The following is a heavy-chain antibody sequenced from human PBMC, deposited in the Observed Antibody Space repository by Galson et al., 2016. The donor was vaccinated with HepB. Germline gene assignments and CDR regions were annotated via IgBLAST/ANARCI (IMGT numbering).Heavy chain of an antibody. V-gene: IGHV3-7*03. CDR2: MKQDGNEK. D-gene: IGHD3-9*01. CDR1: GFTFNVYW. Sequence: SLRLSCAASGFTFNVYWMTWVRQAPGKGLEWVANMKQDGNEKHYVDSVKGRFTISRDNANVSLHLEMNSLRAEDTAVYYCARRFPRYDILTDDYYYYLDVWGKGTTVTVSS. CDR3: ARRFPRYDILTDDYYYYLDV. J-gene: IGHJ6*03.